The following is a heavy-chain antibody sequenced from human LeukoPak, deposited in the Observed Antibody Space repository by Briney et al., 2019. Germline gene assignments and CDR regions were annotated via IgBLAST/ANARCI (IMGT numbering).Heavy chain of an antibody. CDR1: GYTFTGYY. D-gene: IGHD3-10*02. CDR2: INPNSDGT. Sequence: ASVKVSCKASGYTFTGYYIHWVRQAPGQGLEWMGSINPNSDGTNYAQKFQGRVTMTSDTSISTAYMELSRLRSDDTAFYYCARDLNVYPYYFDFWGQGTLVTVSS. CDR3: ARDLNVYPYYFDF. V-gene: IGHV1-2*02. J-gene: IGHJ4*02.